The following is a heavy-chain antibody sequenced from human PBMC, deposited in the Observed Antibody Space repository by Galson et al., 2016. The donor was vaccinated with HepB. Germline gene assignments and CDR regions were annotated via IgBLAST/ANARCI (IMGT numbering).Heavy chain of an antibody. D-gene: IGHD4-17*01. CDR2: IHHSGSA. CDR1: GGSISSSNW. CDR3: ARALAVNGAFDI. V-gene: IGHV4-4*02. J-gene: IGHJ3*02. Sequence: ETLSLTCAVSGGSISSSNWWSWVRQPPGKGLEWIGEIHHSGSANYNPSLKSRVTMSVDKSKNQFSLKLSSVTAADTAVYYCARALAVNGAFDIWGQGTMVTVST.